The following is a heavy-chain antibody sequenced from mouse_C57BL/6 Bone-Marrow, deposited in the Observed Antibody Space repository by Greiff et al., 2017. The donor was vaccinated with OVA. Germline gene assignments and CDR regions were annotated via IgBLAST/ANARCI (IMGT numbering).Heavy chain of an antibody. V-gene: IGHV1-42*01. D-gene: IGHD2-1*01. J-gene: IGHJ1*03. CDR3: ARSGIYYGNFYWYFDV. CDR1: GYSFTGYY. Sequence: EVQVVESGPELVKPGASVKISCKASGYSFTGYYMNWVKQSPEKSLEWIGEINPSTGGTTYNQKFKAKATLTVDKSSSTAYMQLKSLTSEDSAVYYCARSGIYYGNFYWYFDVWGTGTTVTVSS. CDR2: INPSTGGT.